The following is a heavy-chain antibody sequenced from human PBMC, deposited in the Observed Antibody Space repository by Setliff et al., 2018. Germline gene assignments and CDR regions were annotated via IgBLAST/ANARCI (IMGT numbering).Heavy chain of an antibody. CDR2: INHRGST. D-gene: IGHD6-6*01. Sequence: KPSETLSLTCAAYGGTFSDYYWTWIRQPPGKGLEWVGEINHRGSTNYNPSLKSRVTISVDTSKDQFSLKLISITAADTAVYYCARGRNVAARLLDSWGQGTLVTVSS. V-gene: IGHV4-34*01. CDR3: ARGRNVAARLLDS. J-gene: IGHJ4*02. CDR1: GGTFSDYY.